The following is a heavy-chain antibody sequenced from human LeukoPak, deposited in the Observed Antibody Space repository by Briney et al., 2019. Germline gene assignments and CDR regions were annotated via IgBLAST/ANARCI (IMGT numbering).Heavy chain of an antibody. J-gene: IGHJ4*02. CDR1: GFTFSSYA. V-gene: IGHV3-23*01. D-gene: IGHD6-13*01. CDR2: ISGSGGST. Sequence: GGSLRLSCAASGFTFSSYAMSWVRQAPGKGLEWVSGISGSGGSTYYADSVKGRFTISRDNSRNTLYLHMNSPRAEDTAVYYCAILPGYSSGWYEVNYWGQGTLVTVSS. CDR3: AILPGYSSGWYEVNY.